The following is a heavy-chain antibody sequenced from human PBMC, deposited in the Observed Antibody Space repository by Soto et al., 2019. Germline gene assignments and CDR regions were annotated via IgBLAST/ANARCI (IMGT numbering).Heavy chain of an antibody. Sequence: GGSVRLYCAASAFTSGGYWMSWVRQAPGQWLEWLASLTQDGGGKYYVASVKGLFTISSDNATNSLYLQMHSLRANDPAVYYCARDGPFISVAAPGDYYGMDVCGQGTTVPVSS. CDR2: LTQDGGGK. J-gene: IGHJ6*02. V-gene: IGHV3-7*03. CDR3: ARDGPFISVAAPGDYYGMDV. D-gene: IGHD2-15*01. CDR1: AFTSGGYW.